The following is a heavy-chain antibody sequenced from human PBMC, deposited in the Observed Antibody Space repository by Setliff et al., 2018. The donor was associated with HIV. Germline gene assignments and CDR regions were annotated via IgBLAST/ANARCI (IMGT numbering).Heavy chain of an antibody. CDR2: IYPGDSDT. Sequence: PGESLKISCKGSGYTFTNYWIAWVRQMPGKGLEWMGIIYPGDSDTTYSPSFQGQVTISADRSISTTYLQWSSLKASDTAMYYCARHEYSLIDYWGQGTLVTVSS. J-gene: IGHJ4*02. CDR3: ARHEYSLIDY. D-gene: IGHD6-6*01. CDR1: GYTFTNYW. V-gene: IGHV5-51*01.